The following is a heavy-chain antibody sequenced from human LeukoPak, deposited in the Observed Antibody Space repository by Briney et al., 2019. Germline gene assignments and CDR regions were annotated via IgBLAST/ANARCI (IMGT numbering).Heavy chain of an antibody. V-gene: IGHV3-11*01. CDR1: GFTFSDYY. J-gene: IGHJ4*02. CDR3: ARDRWYSSDWYYFDY. Sequence: PGGSLRLSCAASGFTFSDYYMSWIRQAPGKGLEWVSYISSSGGTIYYADSVKGRFTISRDNAKNSLYLQMNSLRVEDTAVYYCARDRWYSSDWYYFDYWGQGTLVTVSS. D-gene: IGHD6-19*01. CDR2: ISSSGGTI.